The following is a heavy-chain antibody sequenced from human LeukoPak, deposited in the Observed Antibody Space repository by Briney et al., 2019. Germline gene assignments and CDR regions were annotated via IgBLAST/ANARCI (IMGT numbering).Heavy chain of an antibody. CDR2: VSDSGSS. J-gene: IGHJ5*02. D-gene: IGHD5/OR15-5a*01. CDR3: ATGGGIGVSHA. Sequence: SSETLSLTCTVSGGSISSSRFSWNWLRQPPGKGLEWIVSVSDSGSSYSNPSLKSRVTVSADTSKNQFYLRLSSVTAADTALYYCATGGGIGVSHAWGQGTLVPVSS. CDR1: GGSISSSRFS. V-gene: IGHV4-39*01.